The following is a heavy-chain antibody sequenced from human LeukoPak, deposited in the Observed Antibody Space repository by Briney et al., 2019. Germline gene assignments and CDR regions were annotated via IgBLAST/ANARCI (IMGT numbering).Heavy chain of an antibody. CDR2: INSDGSST. D-gene: IGHD6-13*01. CDR3: ARRIAAAAAPYYFDY. V-gene: IGHV3-74*01. J-gene: IGHJ4*02. Sequence: GGSLRLSCAASVFTFSSYWMHWVRQAPGKGLLWVSRINSDGSSTSYADSVKGRFTISRDNAKNTLYLQMNSLRAEDTAVYYCARRIAAAAAPYYFDYWGQGTLVTVSS. CDR1: VFTFSSYW.